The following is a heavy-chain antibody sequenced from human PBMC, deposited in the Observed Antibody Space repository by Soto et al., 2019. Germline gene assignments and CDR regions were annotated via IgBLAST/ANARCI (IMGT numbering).Heavy chain of an antibody. J-gene: IGHJ5*02. CDR2: MNPNSGNT. D-gene: IGHD6-13*01. CDR3: ATSVAGGRGGWFDP. CDR1: GYTFSSYD. V-gene: IGHV1-8*01. Sequence: QVQLVQSGAEVKKPGASVKVSCKASGYTFSSYDINWVRQTTGQGLEWMGWMNPNSGNTGYAQKFQGRVTMTRNTSISTAYMELSRLRSEDTAVYYCATSVAGGRGGWFDPWGQGTLVTVSS.